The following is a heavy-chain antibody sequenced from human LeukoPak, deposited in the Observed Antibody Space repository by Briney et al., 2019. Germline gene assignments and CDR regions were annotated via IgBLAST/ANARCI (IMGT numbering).Heavy chain of an antibody. V-gene: IGHV4-39*01. CDR2: IYYSGST. CDR1: GGSISSRSYY. J-gene: IGHJ4*02. D-gene: IGHD3-3*01. Sequence: SETLSLTCTVSGGSISSRSYYWGWIRQPPGKGLEWIGSIYYSGSTYYNPSLKSRVTVSVDTSKNQFSLKLSSVTAADTAVYYWAGGGYYAPDYWGQGTLVTVSS. CDR3: AGGGYYAPDY.